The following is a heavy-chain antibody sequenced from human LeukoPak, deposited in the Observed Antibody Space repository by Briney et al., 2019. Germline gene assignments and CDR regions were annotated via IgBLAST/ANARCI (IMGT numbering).Heavy chain of an antibody. CDR3: ARGEKVGATLQDAFDI. CDR1: GYTFTSYY. V-gene: IGHV1-46*01. J-gene: IGHJ3*02. D-gene: IGHD1-26*01. CDR2: INPSGGST. Sequence: GASVKVSCKASGYTFTSYYMHWVRQAPGQGLEWMGIINPSGGSTSYAQKFQGRVTMTRDTSISTAYMELSRLRSDDTAVYYCARGEKVGATLQDAFDIWGQGTMVTVSS.